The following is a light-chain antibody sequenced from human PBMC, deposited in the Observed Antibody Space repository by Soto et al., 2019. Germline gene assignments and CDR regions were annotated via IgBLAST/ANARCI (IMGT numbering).Light chain of an antibody. CDR3: TSYTSSSTLV. Sequence: QSALTQPASVSVSPGQAITISCTGTTSDVGGYNYVSWYQQHPGKDPKLMIYDVSNRPSGVSTRFSGSKSGNTASLTISGLQAEDEADYYCTSYTSSSTLVFGGGTKLTVL. CDR2: DVS. V-gene: IGLV2-14*01. J-gene: IGLJ2*01. CDR1: TSDVGGYNY.